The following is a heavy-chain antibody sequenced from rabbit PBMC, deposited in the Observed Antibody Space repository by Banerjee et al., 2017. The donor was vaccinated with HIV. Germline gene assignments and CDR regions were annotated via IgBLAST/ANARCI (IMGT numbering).Heavy chain of an antibody. CDR1: GFTINNNYW. Sequence: QEQLEESGGDLVKPEGSLTLTCTASGFTINNNYWMSWVRQAPGKGLEWIACINTISGDTVYATWAKGRFTISKTSSTTVTLQMTSLTAADTATYFCARDPGAFGDLPLWGPGTLVTVS. CDR2: INTISGDT. CDR3: ARDPGAFGDLPL. D-gene: IGHD5-1*01. V-gene: IGHV1S45*01. J-gene: IGHJ4*01.